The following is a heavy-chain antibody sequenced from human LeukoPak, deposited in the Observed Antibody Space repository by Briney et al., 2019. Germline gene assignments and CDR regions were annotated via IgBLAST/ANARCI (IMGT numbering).Heavy chain of an antibody. CDR2: IFWDGNR. J-gene: IGHJ4*02. V-gene: IGHV2-5*02. CDR3: AHSHRRPSCSGGNCYYFDY. CDR1: GFSITTNGVG. Sequence: SGPTLVHPTQTLPLTYTVTGFSITTNGVGVGWIRQAPGKALEWLAIIFWDGNRRYNSSLRSRLTITSDNSKNQVALTMTNMDPVDTATYFCAHSHRRPSCSGGNCYYFDYWGQGTLVTVSS. D-gene: IGHD2-15*01.